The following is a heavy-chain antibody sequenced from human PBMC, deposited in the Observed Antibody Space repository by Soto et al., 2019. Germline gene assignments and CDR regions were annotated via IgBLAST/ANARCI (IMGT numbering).Heavy chain of an antibody. CDR2: IIPIFGTA. D-gene: IGHD6-19*01. Sequence: ASVKVSCKASGGTFSSYAISWVRQAPGQGLEWMGGIIPIFGTANYAQKFQGRVTITADKSTSTAYMELSSLRSEDTAVYYCARDFLSVAGLYYYGMDVWGQGTTVTVSS. CDR3: ARDFLSVAGLYYYGMDV. V-gene: IGHV1-69*06. J-gene: IGHJ6*02. CDR1: GGTFSSYA.